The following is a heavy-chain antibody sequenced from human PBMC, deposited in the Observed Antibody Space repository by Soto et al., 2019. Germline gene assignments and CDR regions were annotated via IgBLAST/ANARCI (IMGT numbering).Heavy chain of an antibody. D-gene: IGHD2-15*01. J-gene: IGHJ4*02. CDR1: GFTFSSYG. Sequence: QVQLVESGGGVVQPGRSLRLSCAASGFTFSSYGMHWVRQAPGKGLEWVAVVWYDGSNKYYADSVKGRFTISRDNSENTLYLQMNSLRAEDTAVYYCARASFGRLYYFDYWGQGTLVTVSS. CDR2: VWYDGSNK. CDR3: ARASFGRLYYFDY. V-gene: IGHV3-33*01.